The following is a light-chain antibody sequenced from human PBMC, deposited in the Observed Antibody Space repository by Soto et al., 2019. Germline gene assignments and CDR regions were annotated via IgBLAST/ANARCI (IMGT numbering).Light chain of an antibody. CDR3: QQRSNSFT. Sequence: EIVLTQSPATLSLSPGERATLSCRASQSVSSYLAWYQQKPGQAPRLLIYDASNRATGIPARFSGSGSGTDFTLTISSLEPEDFAVYYCQQRSNSFTFGPGTKGD. J-gene: IGKJ3*01. CDR1: QSVSSY. CDR2: DAS. V-gene: IGKV3-11*01.